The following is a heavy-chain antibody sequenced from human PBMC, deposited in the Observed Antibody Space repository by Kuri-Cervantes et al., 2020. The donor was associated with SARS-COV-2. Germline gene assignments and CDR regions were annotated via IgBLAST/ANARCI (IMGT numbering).Heavy chain of an antibody. CDR3: ARRPREEDHSFHWYFDL. CDR1: GYSISSGYY. V-gene: IGHV4-38-2*02. CDR2: IYHSGST. Sequence: SETLSLTCTVSGYSISSGYYWGWIRQPPGKGLEWIGSIYHSGSTYYNPSLKSRVTMSLDTSKNQFSLRLGSVTAADTAMYYCARRPREEDHSFHWYFDLWGRGTLVTVSS. J-gene: IGHJ2*01. D-gene: IGHD5-18*01.